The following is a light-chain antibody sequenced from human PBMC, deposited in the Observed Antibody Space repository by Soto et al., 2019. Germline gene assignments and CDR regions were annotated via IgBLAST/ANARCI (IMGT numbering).Light chain of an antibody. J-gene: IGLJ2*01. V-gene: IGLV2-11*01. CDR2: DVS. CDR1: SSDVGGYNY. Sequence: QSALTQPRSVSGSPGQSVTISCTGTSSDVGGYNYVSWYQQHPGDAPKLMMYDVSKRPSGVPDRFSGSKSGNTASLTVSGLQAEDEAEYYCCSYAGSYNVIFGGGTKLTVL. CDR3: CSYAGSYNVI.